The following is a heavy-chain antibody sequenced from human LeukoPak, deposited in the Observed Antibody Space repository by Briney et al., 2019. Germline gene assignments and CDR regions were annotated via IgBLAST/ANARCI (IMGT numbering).Heavy chain of an antibody. CDR1: GGSISSGDYY. CDR2: IYQSGYT. V-gene: IGHV4-31*03. D-gene: IGHD3-22*01. Sequence: SETLSLTCTVSGGSISSGDYYWTWIRQHPGKGLEWIGYIYQSGYTYYNPSLKSRVTMSLDTSKNKFSLKLSPVTAADTAVYYCVRGRYDSGGYNYWYFDLWGRGTLVTVSS. J-gene: IGHJ2*01. CDR3: VRGRYDSGGYNYWYFDL.